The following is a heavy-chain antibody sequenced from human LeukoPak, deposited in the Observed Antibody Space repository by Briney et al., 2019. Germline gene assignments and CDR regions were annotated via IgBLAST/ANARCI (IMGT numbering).Heavy chain of an antibody. J-gene: IGHJ4*02. CDR3: ARGDYYDSGGPDY. Sequence: SETLSLTCTVSGGSISSSSYDWGWIRQPPGKGLEWIGSIYYSGSTYYNPSLKSRVTISVDTSKNQFSLKLSSVTAADTAVYYCARGDYYDSGGPDYWGQGTLVTVSS. CDR2: IYYSGST. D-gene: IGHD3-22*01. CDR1: GGSISSSSYD. V-gene: IGHV4-39*01.